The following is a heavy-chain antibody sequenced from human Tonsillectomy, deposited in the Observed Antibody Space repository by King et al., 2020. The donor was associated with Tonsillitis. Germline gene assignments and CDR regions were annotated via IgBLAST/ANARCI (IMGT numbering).Heavy chain of an antibody. Sequence: VQLVESGGGLVQPGGSLRLSCAASGFTFSNYWMTWVRQAPGKGLEWVANIKQDGSEKHYVDSVEGRFTISRDNAKNSLVLQMNSLSSADTAVYFCARGXSGXDTDYXXFYAXDVWXXGTAVTVXS. D-gene: IGHD5-12*01. CDR3: ARGXSGXDTDYXXFYAXDV. J-gene: IGHJ6*02. V-gene: IGHV3-7*03. CDR1: GFTFSNYW. CDR2: IKQDGSEK.